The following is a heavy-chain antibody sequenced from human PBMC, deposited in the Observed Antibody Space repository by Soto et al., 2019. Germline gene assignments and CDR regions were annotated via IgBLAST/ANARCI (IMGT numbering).Heavy chain of an antibody. CDR1: GFTFSGSA. J-gene: IGHJ3*02. V-gene: IGHV3-73*01. CDR2: IRSKANSYAT. CDR3: TRRAPYCSGGSCYSNFADI. D-gene: IGHD2-15*01. Sequence: PGGSLRLSCAASGFTFSGSAMHWVRQASGKGLEWVGRIRSKANSYATAYAASVKGRFTISRDDSKNTAYLQMNSLKTEDTAVYYCTRRAPYCSGGSCYSNFADIWGQGTMVTVSS.